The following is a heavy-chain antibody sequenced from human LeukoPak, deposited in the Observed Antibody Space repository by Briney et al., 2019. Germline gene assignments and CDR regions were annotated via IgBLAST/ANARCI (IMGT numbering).Heavy chain of an antibody. J-gene: IGHJ4*02. CDR2: INPDSGGT. CDR3: AKTGLGYSASDY. Sequence: ASVKVSRTASGYTFTGYYIHWVRQAPGQGVGWMGWINPDSGGTNYAQTFQGRVTMTRDTSISTAYMELNRLRSDDTAVYYCAKTGLGYSASDYWGQGTLVTVSS. CDR1: GYTFTGYY. V-gene: IGHV1-2*02. D-gene: IGHD6-13*01.